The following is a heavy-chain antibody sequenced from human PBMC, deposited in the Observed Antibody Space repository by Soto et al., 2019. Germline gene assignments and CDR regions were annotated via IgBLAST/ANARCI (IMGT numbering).Heavy chain of an antibody. CDR1: GGSFSGYY. CDR2: INHSGST. CDR3: ARGGVQKWYYYYGMDV. V-gene: IGHV4-34*01. Sequence: SETLSLTCAVYGGSFSGYYWSWIRQPPGKGLEWIGEINHSGSTNYNPSLKSRVTISVDTSKNQFSLKLSSVTAADTAVYYCARGGVQKWYYYYGMDVWGQGTTVTV. J-gene: IGHJ6*02. D-gene: IGHD1-1*01.